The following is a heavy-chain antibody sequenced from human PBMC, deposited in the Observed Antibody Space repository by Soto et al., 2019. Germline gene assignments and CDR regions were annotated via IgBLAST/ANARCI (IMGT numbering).Heavy chain of an antibody. CDR2: MNPNSGNT. D-gene: IGHD4-17*01. CDR3: AKAGIKDYGAYGMDV. Sequence: QVQLVQSGAEVKKPGASVKVSCKASGYTFTSYDINWVRQATGQGLEWMGWMNPNSGNTGYAQKFQGRVTMTRNTSTSTDYMQLSSLRSEDTAVYYGAKAGIKDYGAYGMDVWGQGTTVTVSS. CDR1: GYTFTSYD. J-gene: IGHJ6*02. V-gene: IGHV1-8*01.